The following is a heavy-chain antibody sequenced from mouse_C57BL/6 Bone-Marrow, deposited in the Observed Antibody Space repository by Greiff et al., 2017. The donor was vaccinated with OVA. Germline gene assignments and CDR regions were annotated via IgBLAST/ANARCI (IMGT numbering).Heavy chain of an antibody. V-gene: IGHV14-2*01. CDR1: GFNIKDYY. D-gene: IGHD2-2*01. J-gene: IGHJ3*01. Sequence: VQLQQSGAELVKPGASVKLSCTASGFNIKDYYMHWVKQRTEQGLEWIGRIDPEDGETKYAPKFQVKATITADTSSNTAYLQLSSLTSEDTAVYYCARSSIYYGYGLAYWGQGTLVTVSA. CDR2: IDPEDGET. CDR3: ARSSIYYGYGLAY.